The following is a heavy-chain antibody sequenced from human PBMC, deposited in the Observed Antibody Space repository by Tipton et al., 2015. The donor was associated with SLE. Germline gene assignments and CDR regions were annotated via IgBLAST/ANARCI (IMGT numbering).Heavy chain of an antibody. V-gene: IGHV4-34*01. Sequence: TLSLTCAVSGGSFNGYSWSWVRQSPGKGLEWIGEISHSRTTNYNPSLKSRVSMSLDTSTNQFSLRLSSVTAADTAVYYCARGDTGDDYFDNWGQGTLVTVSS. D-gene: IGHD7-27*01. J-gene: IGHJ4*02. CDR3: ARGDTGDDYFDN. CDR2: ISHSRTT. CDR1: GGSFNGYS.